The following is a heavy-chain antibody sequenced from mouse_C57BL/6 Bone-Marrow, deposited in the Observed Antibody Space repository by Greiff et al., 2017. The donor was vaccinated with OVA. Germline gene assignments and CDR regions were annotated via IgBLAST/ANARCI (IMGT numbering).Heavy chain of an antibody. J-gene: IGHJ3*01. V-gene: IGHV5-12*01. CDR2: ISNGGGST. D-gene: IGHD2-4*01. CDR3: ARHVGIYYDYDGESLFAY. Sequence: EVHLVESGGGLVQPGGSLKLSCAASGFTFSDYYMYWVRQTPEKRLEWVAYISNGGGSTYYPDTVKGRFTISRDNAKNTLYLQMSRLKSEDTAMYYCARHVGIYYDYDGESLFAYWGQGTLVTVSA. CDR1: GFTFSDYY.